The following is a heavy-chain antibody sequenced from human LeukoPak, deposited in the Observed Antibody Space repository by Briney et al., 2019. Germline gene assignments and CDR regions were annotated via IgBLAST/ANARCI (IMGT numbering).Heavy chain of an antibody. CDR2: IYYSGST. Sequence: SETLSLTCTVSGGSISSYYWSWIRQPPGKGLEWIGYIYYSGSTNYNPSLKSRVTISVDTSKNQFSLKLSSVTAADTAVYYCARGSRRDGYNLGIIGSAPQKFDYWGQGTLVTVSS. J-gene: IGHJ4*02. D-gene: IGHD5-24*01. CDR1: GGSISSYY. CDR3: ARGSRRDGYNLGIIGSAPQKFDY. V-gene: IGHV4-59*01.